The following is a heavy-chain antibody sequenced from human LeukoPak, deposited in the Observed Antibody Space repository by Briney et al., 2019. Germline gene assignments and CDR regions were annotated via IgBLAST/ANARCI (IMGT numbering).Heavy chain of an antibody. Sequence: SETLSLTCAVYGGSFSGYYWSWLRQPPGKGLEWIGEINHSGSTNYNPSLKSRVTISVDTSKNQFSLKLSSVTAADTAVYYCARTPRRITIFGGAPNYFDYWGQGTLVTVSS. CDR2: INHSGST. D-gene: IGHD3-3*01. V-gene: IGHV4-34*01. CDR1: GGSFSGYY. CDR3: ARTPRRITIFGGAPNYFDY. J-gene: IGHJ4*02.